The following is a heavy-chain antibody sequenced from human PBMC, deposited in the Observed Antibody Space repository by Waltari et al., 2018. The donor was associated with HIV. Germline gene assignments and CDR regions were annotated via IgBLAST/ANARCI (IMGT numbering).Heavy chain of an antibody. CDR1: GFSFSSTY. CDR2: IYSGGST. Sequence: EVTLVESGGGLLQPGGSLRLSCAASGFSFSSTYMLWVRQAPGKGLEWVSVIYSGGSTYYADSVKGRFTISRDNSKNTLYLQMNSLRAEDTAVYYCARGFGCGGDCYYFDYWGQGTLVTVSS. J-gene: IGHJ4*02. V-gene: IGHV3-53*01. CDR3: ARGFGCGGDCYYFDY. D-gene: IGHD2-21*02.